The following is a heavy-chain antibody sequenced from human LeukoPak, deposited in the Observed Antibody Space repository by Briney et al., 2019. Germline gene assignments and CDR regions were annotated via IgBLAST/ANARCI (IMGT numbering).Heavy chain of an antibody. CDR3: ARTTTVRGTYYMDV. CDR1: GGSISSYY. D-gene: IGHD3-10*01. V-gene: IGHV4-59*01. J-gene: IGHJ6*03. Sequence: SSQTLSLTCTVSGGSISSYYWSWIRQPPGRGLEWIGYIYYSGYTNYNPSLKSRVTISVDTSKNQFSLKLSSVTAADTAVYYCARTTTVRGTYYMDVWGKGTTVTISS. CDR2: IYYSGYT.